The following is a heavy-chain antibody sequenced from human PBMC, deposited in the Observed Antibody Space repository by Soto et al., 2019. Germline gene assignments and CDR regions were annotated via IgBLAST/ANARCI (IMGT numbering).Heavy chain of an antibody. CDR2: IYYSGST. Sequence: SETLSLTCTVSGGSISSGGDYWSWIRQHPGKGLEWIGYIYYSGSTYYNPSLKSRVTISVDTSKNQFSLKLSSVTAADTAVYYCARTYYYDSSGTPAGFDYWGQEPWSPSPQ. J-gene: IGHJ4*01. V-gene: IGHV4-31*03. D-gene: IGHD3-22*01. CDR3: ARTYYYDSSGTPAGFDY. CDR1: GGSISSGGDY.